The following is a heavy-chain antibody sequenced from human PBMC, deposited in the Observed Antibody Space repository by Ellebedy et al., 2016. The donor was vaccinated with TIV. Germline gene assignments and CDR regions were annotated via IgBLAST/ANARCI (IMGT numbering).Heavy chain of an antibody. CDR2: INHSGST. Sequence: MPSETLSLTCAVYGGSFSGYYWSWIRQPPGKGLEWIGEINHSGSTNYNPSLKSRVTISVDTSKNQFSLKLSSVTAADTAVYYCARESNYDILTGYPYGMDVWGQGTTVTVSS. V-gene: IGHV4-34*01. CDR1: GGSFSGYY. CDR3: ARESNYDILTGYPYGMDV. J-gene: IGHJ6*02. D-gene: IGHD3-9*01.